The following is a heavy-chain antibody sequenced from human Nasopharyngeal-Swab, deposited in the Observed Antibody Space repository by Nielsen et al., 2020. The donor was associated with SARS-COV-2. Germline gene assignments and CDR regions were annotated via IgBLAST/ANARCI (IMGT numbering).Heavy chain of an antibody. CDR2: SFGGGGA. Sequence: GESLKISCAASGFTFSSDAVTWVRQAPGKGLEWVSVSFGGGGAHYSDSVKGRFTISRDNSKNTLYLQMNSLRAEDTAVYYCARGSYYDSNYSFGGYWGQGSLVTVSS. V-gene: IGHV3-23*01. CDR1: GFTFSSDA. D-gene: IGHD3-22*01. J-gene: IGHJ4*02. CDR3: ARGSYYDSNYSFGGY.